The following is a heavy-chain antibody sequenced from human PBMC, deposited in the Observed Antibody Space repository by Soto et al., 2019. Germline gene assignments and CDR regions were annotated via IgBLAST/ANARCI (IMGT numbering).Heavy chain of an antibody. CDR1: GFTFRSYS. D-gene: IGHD2-15*01. CDR2: ISSSNRTI. Sequence: TGGSLRLSCAASGFTFRSYSMNWVRQAPGKGLEWVSYISSSNRTINYADSVKGRFIISRDNAKNSLYLQMHSLRDGDTAVYYCAREGWPLLQTGMDVWGQGTTVTVSS. J-gene: IGHJ6*02. CDR3: AREGWPLLQTGMDV. V-gene: IGHV3-48*02.